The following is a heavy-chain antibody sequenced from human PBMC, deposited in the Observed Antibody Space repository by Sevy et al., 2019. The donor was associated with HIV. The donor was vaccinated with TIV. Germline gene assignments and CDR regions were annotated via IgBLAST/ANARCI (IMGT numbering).Heavy chain of an antibody. J-gene: IGHJ6*02. CDR2: INPNSGGT. CDR3: AREKQLSYYYYGMDV. D-gene: IGHD6-6*01. V-gene: IGHV1-2*06. Sequence: ASVKVSCKASGYTFTGYYMHWVRQAPGQGLEWMGRINPNSGGTNHAQKFQGRVTMTRDTSISTAYMELSRLRSDDTAVYYCAREKQLSYYYYGMDVWGQGTTVTVSS. CDR1: GYTFTGYY.